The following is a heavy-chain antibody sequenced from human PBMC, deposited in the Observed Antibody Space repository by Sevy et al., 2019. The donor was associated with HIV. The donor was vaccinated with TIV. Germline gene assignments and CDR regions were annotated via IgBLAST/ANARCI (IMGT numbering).Heavy chain of an antibody. D-gene: IGHD2-21*01. CDR3: ARHGGLVDRGFDF. V-gene: IGHV4-39*01. J-gene: IGHJ4*02. CDR1: GGSISRNSYD. CDR2: IFYSGNT. Sequence: SETLSLTCSVSGGSISRNSYDWGWIRQPAGKRQEWIGSIFYSGNTYYATSLRSRVTISVDTSKNQFSLNLSSVTDADTAVYYCARHGGLVDRGFDFWGQGTLVTVSS.